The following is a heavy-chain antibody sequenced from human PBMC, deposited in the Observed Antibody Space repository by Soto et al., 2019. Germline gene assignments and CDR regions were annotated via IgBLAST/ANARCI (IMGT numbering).Heavy chain of an antibody. J-gene: IGHJ4*02. CDR3: TTPPLDSSGYPPDF. CDR1: GFTFGDYA. CDR2: IRSKAYGGTT. Sequence: EVQLVESGGGLVKPGRSLRLSCTASGFTFGDYAMSWFSQAPGKGLEWVGFIRSKAYGGTTEYAASVKGRFTISRDDSNSIAYLQMNSLKTEDTAVYYCTTPPLDSSGYPPDFWGQGTLVTVSS. V-gene: IGHV3-49*05. D-gene: IGHD3-22*01.